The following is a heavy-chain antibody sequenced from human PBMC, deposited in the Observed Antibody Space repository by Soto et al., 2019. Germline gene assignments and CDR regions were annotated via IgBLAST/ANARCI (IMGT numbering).Heavy chain of an antibody. J-gene: IGHJ4*02. CDR2: IYYSGSTT. D-gene: IGHD3-10*01. V-gene: IGHV4-31*03. CDR3: ARGTGSGTAGFDY. Sequence: QVQLQESGPGLVKPSQTLSLTCTVSGGSISSGDYYWSWIRQHPGKGLEWIGYIYYSGSTTYYNPSLKGRVTISVDTSKNQFSLKLSSVTAADTAVYYCARGTGSGTAGFDYWGQGTLVTVSS. CDR1: GGSISSGDYY.